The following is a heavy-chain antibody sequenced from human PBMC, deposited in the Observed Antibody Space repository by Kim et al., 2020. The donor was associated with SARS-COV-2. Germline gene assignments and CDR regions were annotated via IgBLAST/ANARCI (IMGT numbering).Heavy chain of an antibody. Sequence: ADAVKGRFTISRDNAKNTLYLQMNSLRAEDTAVYYCASSSGDYGDYTGDYWGQGTLVTVSS. D-gene: IGHD4-17*01. CDR3: ASSSGDYGDYTGDY. J-gene: IGHJ4*02. V-gene: IGHV3-74*01.